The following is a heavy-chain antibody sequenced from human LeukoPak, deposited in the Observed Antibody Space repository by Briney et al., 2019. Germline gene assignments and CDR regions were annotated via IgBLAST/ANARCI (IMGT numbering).Heavy chain of an antibody. CDR2: ISYDGSNK. CDR1: GFTFSSYG. J-gene: IGHJ6*02. D-gene: IGHD5-12*01. CDR3: AKGRGSGYDIYYYGMDV. V-gene: IGHV3-30*18. Sequence: GGSLRLSCAASGFTFSSYGMHWVRQAPGKGLEWVAVISYDGSNKYYADSVKGRFTISRDNSKNTLYLQMNSLRAEDTAVYYCAKGRGSGYDIYYYGMDVWGQGTTVTVSS.